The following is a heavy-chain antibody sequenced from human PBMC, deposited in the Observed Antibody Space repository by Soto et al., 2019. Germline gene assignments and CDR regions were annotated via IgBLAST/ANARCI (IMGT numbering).Heavy chain of an antibody. CDR3: ARGVGSGTYYNQYNWFDP. Sequence: ASVKVSCKASGYTFTNYAMNWVRQAPGQRLEWMGWINAGNGNTKCSQKFQGRVTMTTDTSTSTAYMELRSLRSDDTAVYYCARGVGSGTYYNQYNWFDPWGQGTLVTVSS. CDR2: INAGNGNT. CDR1: GYTFTNYA. J-gene: IGHJ5*02. D-gene: IGHD3-10*01. V-gene: IGHV1-3*01.